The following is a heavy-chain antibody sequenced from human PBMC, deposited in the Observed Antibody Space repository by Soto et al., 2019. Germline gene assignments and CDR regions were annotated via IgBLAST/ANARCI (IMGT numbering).Heavy chain of an antibody. V-gene: IGHV4-34*01. J-gene: IGHJ6*02. CDR1: GGSFSDFY. Sequence: SETLSLTCAVYGGSFSDFYWSWVRQPPGKGLEWIGEVNDRGTTNYNPSLRSRVTLLVDTSKNQVYLKVSSVTAADTAVYYCVRGRGKCRSTTCFPHIYYYYYGMDVWGQGTTVTVYS. D-gene: IGHD2-2*01. CDR3: VRGRGKCRSTTCFPHIYYYYYGMDV. CDR2: VNDRGTT.